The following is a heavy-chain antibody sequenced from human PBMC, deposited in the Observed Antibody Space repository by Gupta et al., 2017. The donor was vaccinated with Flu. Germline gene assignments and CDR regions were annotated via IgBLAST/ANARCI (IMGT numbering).Heavy chain of an antibody. V-gene: IGHV4-39*01. CDR2: IYYSGRT. CDR1: GGSISSSSYY. J-gene: IGHJ5*02. Sequence: QLQLQESGPGLVKPSETLSLTCTVSGGSISSSSYYWGWIRQPPGKGLEWIGSIYYSGRTYYNPSLKSRVTISVDTSKNQFSLKLSSVTAADTAVYYCARQVGMLRPSGYSSVFWFDPWGQGTLVTVSS. CDR3: ARQVGMLRPSGYSSVFWFDP. D-gene: IGHD6-19*01.